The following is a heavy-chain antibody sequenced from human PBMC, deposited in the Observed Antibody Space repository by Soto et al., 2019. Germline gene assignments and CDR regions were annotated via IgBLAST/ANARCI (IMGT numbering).Heavy chain of an antibody. V-gene: IGHV3-11*06. Sequence: GSLRLSCAASGFNFRDYYMTWIRQAPGKGLEWVSYISSSSRHTNYADSVKGRFTISRDNAKNSLFLQMNSLRAEDTALYYCAKGIVVLSPVDDDINYYYNHMDVWGQGTTVTVYS. CDR3: AKGIVVLSPVDDDINYYYNHMDV. D-gene: IGHD2-15*01. CDR1: GFNFRDYY. CDR2: ISSSSRHT. J-gene: IGHJ6*02.